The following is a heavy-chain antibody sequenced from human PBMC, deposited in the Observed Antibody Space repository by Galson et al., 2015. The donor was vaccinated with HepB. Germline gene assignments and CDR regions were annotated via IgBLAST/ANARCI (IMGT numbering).Heavy chain of an antibody. D-gene: IGHD3-22*01. Sequence: SVKVSCKASGYTFTSYYMHWVRQAPGQGLEWMGIINPSGGSTSYAQKFQGRVTMTRDTSTSTVYMELSSLRSEDTVVYYCARDPNSIFRYYYDSSGYDYWGQGTLVTVSS. CDR2: INPSGGST. V-gene: IGHV1-46*01. CDR3: ARDPNSIFRYYYDSSGYDY. J-gene: IGHJ4*02. CDR1: GYTFTSYY.